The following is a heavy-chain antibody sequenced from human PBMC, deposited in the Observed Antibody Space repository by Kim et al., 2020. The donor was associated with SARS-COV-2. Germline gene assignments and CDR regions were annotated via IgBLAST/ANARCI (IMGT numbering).Heavy chain of an antibody. V-gene: IGHV4-34*01. D-gene: IGHD2-21*02. CDR2: INHSGST. CDR1: GGSFSGYY. Sequence: SETLSLTCAVYGGSFSGYYWSWIRQPPGKGLEWIGEINHSGSTNYNPSLKSRVTISVDTSKNQFSLKLSSVTAADTAVYYCARGYCGGDCYPNRFDYWGQGTLVTVSS. J-gene: IGHJ4*02. CDR3: ARGYCGGDCYPNRFDY.